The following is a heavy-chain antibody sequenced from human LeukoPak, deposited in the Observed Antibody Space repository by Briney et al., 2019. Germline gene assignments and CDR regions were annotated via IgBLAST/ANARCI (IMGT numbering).Heavy chain of an antibody. CDR2: ISYDGSNK. D-gene: IGHD1-26*01. CDR3: AKVKAGATIGYFDY. CDR1: GFTFSSYG. Sequence: PGRSLRLSCAASGFTFSSYGMHWVRQAPGKGLEWVAVISYDGSNKYYADSVKGRFTISRDNSKNTLYLRMNSLRAEDTAVYYCAKVKAGATIGYFDYWGQGTLVTVSS. V-gene: IGHV3-30*18. J-gene: IGHJ4*02.